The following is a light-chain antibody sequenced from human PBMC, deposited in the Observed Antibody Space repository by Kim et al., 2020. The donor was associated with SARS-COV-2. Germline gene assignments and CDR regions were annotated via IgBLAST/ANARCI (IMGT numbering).Light chain of an antibody. V-gene: IGLV3-19*01. Sequence: GQTVRITCQGDSLRIYYASWYQQKPGQAPVLVIYGKNNRPSGIPDRFSGSSSGNTASLTITGAQAEDEADYYCNSRDSSGNHRDVVFGGGTQLTVL. CDR3: NSRDSSGNHRDVV. CDR1: SLRIYY. CDR2: GKN. J-gene: IGLJ2*01.